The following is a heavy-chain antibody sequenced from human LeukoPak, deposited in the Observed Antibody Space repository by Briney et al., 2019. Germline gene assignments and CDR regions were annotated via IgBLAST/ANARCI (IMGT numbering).Heavy chain of an antibody. J-gene: IGHJ4*02. CDR3: AKATIRYCSSTSCFYFDY. CDR2: ISYDGSNK. CDR1: GFTFSSYG. Sequence: GGSLRLSCAASGFTFSSYGMHWVRQAPGKGLEWVAVISYDGSNKYYADSVKGRFTISRDNSKNTLYLQMNSLRAEDTAVYYCAKATIRYCSSTSCFYFDYWGQGILVTVSS. V-gene: IGHV3-30*18. D-gene: IGHD2-2*01.